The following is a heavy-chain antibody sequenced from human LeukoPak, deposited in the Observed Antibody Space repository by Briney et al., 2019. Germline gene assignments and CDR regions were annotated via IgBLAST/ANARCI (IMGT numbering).Heavy chain of an antibody. D-gene: IGHD6-19*01. V-gene: IGHV4-39*01. J-gene: IGHJ3*02. Sequence: SETLSLTCTVSGASISSTTYYWGWIRLPPRKGLEWIASIYYSGSTYYNPSLKSRVTISVDTSKNQFSLKLSSVTAADTAVYYCARHKYSSGWPPEGAFDIWGQGTMVTVSS. CDR3: ARHKYSSGWPPEGAFDI. CDR1: GASISSTTYY. CDR2: IYYSGST.